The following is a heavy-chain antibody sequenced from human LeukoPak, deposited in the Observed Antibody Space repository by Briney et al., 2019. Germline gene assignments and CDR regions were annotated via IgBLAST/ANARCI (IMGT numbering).Heavy chain of an antibody. CDR2: ISSSGSTI. Sequence: GGSLTLSCAASGFTFSSYEINWVRQAPGKGLEWVSYISSSGSTIYYADSVKGRFTISRDNAKNSLYLQMNSLRAEDTAVYYCAREKGRNYFDYWGQGTLATVCS. CDR3: AREKGRNYFDY. J-gene: IGHJ4*02. V-gene: IGHV3-48*03. CDR1: GFTFSSYE. D-gene: IGHD3-10*01.